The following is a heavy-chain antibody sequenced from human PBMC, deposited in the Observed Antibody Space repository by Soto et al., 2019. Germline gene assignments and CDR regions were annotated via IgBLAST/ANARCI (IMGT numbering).Heavy chain of an antibody. J-gene: IGHJ4*02. CDR1: GFSLSTSGMR. Sequence: SGPTLVNPTQTLTLTCTFSGFSLSTSGMRVSWIRQPPGQALEWLARIDWDDDKFYNTSLKTRLTISKDSSKNQVVLTMTNMDPVDTATYYCARMFHCSGGTCPFDYWGQGALVTVSS. D-gene: IGHD2-15*01. CDR3: ARMFHCSGGTCPFDY. V-gene: IGHV2-70*04. CDR2: IDWDDDK.